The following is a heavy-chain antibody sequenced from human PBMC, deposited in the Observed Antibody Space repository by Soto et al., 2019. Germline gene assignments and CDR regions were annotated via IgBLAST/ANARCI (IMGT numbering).Heavy chain of an antibody. CDR1: GYTFTSYG. D-gene: IGHD3-22*01. Sequence: QVQLVQSGAEVKKPGASVRVSCKASGYTFTSYGISWVRQAPGQGLEWMGWISAYNGNTNYAQNLQGRVTMTTDTSTSTAYMELRSLRSDDTAVYYCARSETSSGYYYDGDWFDPWGQGTLVTVSS. J-gene: IGHJ5*02. CDR3: ARSETSSGYYYDGDWFDP. CDR2: ISAYNGNT. V-gene: IGHV1-18*01.